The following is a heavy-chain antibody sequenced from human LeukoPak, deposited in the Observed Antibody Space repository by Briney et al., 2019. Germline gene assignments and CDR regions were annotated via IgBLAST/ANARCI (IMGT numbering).Heavy chain of an antibody. CDR3: ARDSASGSQTWFDP. CDR2: IYYSGST. CDR1: GGSISSYY. D-gene: IGHD1-26*01. Sequence: PWETLSLTCTVSGGSISSYYWSWIRQPPGKGLEWIGYIYYSGSTNYNPSLKSRVTISVDTSKNQFSLKLSSVTAADTAVYYCARDSASGSQTWFDPWGQGTLVTVSS. V-gene: IGHV4-59*01. J-gene: IGHJ5*02.